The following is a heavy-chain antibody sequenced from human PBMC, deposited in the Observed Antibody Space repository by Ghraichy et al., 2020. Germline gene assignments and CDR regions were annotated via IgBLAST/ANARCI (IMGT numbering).Heavy chain of an antibody. CDR3: ARGVALRFSNWFDP. CDR1: GGSISSGGYY. CDR2: IYYSGST. J-gene: IGHJ5*02. D-gene: IGHD3-3*01. Sequence: SETLSLTCTVSGGSISSGGYYWSWIRQHPWKGLEWIGYIYYSGSTYYNPSLKSRVTISVDTSKNQFSLKLSSVTAADTAVYYCARGVALRFSNWFDPWGQGTLVTVSS. V-gene: IGHV4-31*03.